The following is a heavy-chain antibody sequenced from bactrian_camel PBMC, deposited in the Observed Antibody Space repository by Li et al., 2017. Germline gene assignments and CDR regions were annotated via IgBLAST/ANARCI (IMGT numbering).Heavy chain of an antibody. V-gene: IGHV3S31*01. CDR1: GFTFSSYA. Sequence: DVQLVESGGGLVQPGGSLRLSCAASGFTFSSYAMSWVRQAPGKGLEWVSAIPTEGDMRYYADSVKGRFTISRDNAKNTLYLQMSSLRTEDTAVYYCAAGLLADYALGLGTQVTVS. CDR2: IPTEGDMR. D-gene: IGHD5*01. J-gene: IGHJ4*01.